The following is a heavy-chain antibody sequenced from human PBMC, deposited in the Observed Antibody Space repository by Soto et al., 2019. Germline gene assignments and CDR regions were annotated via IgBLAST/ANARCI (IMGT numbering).Heavy chain of an antibody. J-gene: IGHJ3*01. V-gene: IGHV3-48*02. CDR3: ARDGNPSTYYYDSNGYVN. Sequence: GGSLRLSCAASGFTFSSYSMNWVRQAPGKGLQWLSYISSSGSTVYYADSVKGRFTISRDNAKNSLYLQMNSLRDEDTAVYYCARDGNPSTYYYDSNGYVNWGQGTMVTVSS. D-gene: IGHD3-22*01. CDR1: GFTFSSYS. CDR2: ISSSGSTV.